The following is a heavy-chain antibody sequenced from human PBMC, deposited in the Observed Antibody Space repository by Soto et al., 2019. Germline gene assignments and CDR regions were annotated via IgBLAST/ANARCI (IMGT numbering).Heavy chain of an antibody. V-gene: IGHV4-39*01. CDR1: VGSISSSSYY. CDR3: ARQWVLSGYYDSSGPQSFEY. CDR2: IYYSGST. J-gene: IGHJ4*02. D-gene: IGHD3-22*01. Sequence: KPSETLSLTCTFSVGSISSSSYYWGWIRQPPGKGLEWIGSIYYSGSTYYNPSLKSRVTISVDTSKNQFSLKLSSVTAADTAVYYCARQWVLSGYYDSSGPQSFEYWGQGTLVIVSS.